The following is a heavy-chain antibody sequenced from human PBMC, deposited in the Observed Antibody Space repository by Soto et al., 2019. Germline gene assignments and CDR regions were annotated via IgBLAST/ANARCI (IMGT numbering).Heavy chain of an antibody. CDR3: LKPGRLCSVGDCQSWTNWFEP. CDR1: GFNFNTYA. Sequence: EVQLLESGGGLVQPGGSLRLSCAASGFNFNTYAMNWVRQAPGKGLEWVSAISGSGDNTYYADSVKGRFTISRDKSKNSVYLQLNSLSPEYAAIYFCLKPGRLCSVGDCQSWTNWFEPWGQGALVTGSS. J-gene: IGHJ5*02. CDR2: ISGSGDNT. D-gene: IGHD2-21*02. V-gene: IGHV3-23*01.